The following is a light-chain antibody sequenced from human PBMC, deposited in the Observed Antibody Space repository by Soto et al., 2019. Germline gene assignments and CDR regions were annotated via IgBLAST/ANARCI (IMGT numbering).Light chain of an antibody. J-gene: IGKJ2*01. CDR2: AAS. CDR1: QGIGGW. V-gene: IGKV1-12*01. CDR3: QQGNFFPYT. Sequence: DILMTQSPSSVSASVGDRVTITCRASQGIGGWLAWYQQKPGKAPRLLIYAASTLQNGVPSRFSGSRSGTVFTLAISSLQPEDFATYFCQQGNFFPYTFGQGTRVEIK.